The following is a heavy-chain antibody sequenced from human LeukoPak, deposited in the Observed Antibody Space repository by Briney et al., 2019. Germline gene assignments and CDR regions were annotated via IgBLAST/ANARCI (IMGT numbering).Heavy chain of an antibody. CDR3: ARHNFRNGYNRPFDY. D-gene: IGHD5-24*01. CDR1: GGSISSSDYY. Sequence: SETLSLTCTVSGGSISSSDYYWGWIRQPPGKGLEWIGNIFHSGTTYYDPSLKSRVIISVDTSQNQFSLKLSSVTAADTALYYCARHNFRNGYNRPFDYWGQGTLVTVSS. CDR2: IFHSGTT. V-gene: IGHV4-39*01. J-gene: IGHJ4*02.